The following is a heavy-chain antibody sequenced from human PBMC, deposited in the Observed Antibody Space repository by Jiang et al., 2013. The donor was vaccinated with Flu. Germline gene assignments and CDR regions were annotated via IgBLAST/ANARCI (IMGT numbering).Heavy chain of an antibody. Sequence: SLTCSVSGGPIGSSSHYWGWIRQPPGRNLEWIGSFFYSRTTYYNPSLESRLKLSLDTSKNQVSLELNSVTASDTAVYFCVRVRRLGASYPDAIDVWGQGIMVTVS. J-gene: IGHJ3*01. CDR1: GGPIGSSSHY. CDR3: VRVRRLGASYPDAIDV. D-gene: IGHD1-26*01. CDR2: FFYSRTT. V-gene: IGHV4-39*01.